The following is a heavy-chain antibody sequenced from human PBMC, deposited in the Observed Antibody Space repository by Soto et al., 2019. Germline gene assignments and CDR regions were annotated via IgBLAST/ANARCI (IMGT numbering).Heavy chain of an antibody. CDR3: ASGHCSGGSCPDGMDV. D-gene: IGHD2-15*01. V-gene: IGHV1-69*02. CDR2: IIPILGIA. CDR1: GGTFSSYT. J-gene: IGHJ6*02. Sequence: QVQLVQSGAEVKKPGSSVKVSCKASGGTFSSYTISWVRQAPGQGLEWMGRIIPILGIANYAQKFQGRVTITADKCTSTAYMELSSLRSEDTAVYYCASGHCSGGSCPDGMDVWGQGTTVTVSS.